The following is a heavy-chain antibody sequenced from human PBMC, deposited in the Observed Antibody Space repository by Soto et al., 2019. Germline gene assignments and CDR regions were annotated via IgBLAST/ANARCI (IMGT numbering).Heavy chain of an antibody. Sequence: PGGSLRLSCAASGFTFRTYAMSWVRQAPGRGLEWVSGISGSGADTYYADFVKGRFTISRDNSKNTLYLQMNSLRAEDTAVYYCAKRGEMVVVKYYYYYMDVWDKGTTVTVSS. D-gene: IGHD2-2*01. V-gene: IGHV3-23*01. CDR3: AKRGEMVVVKYYYYYMDV. CDR1: GFTFRTYA. CDR2: ISGSGADT. J-gene: IGHJ6*03.